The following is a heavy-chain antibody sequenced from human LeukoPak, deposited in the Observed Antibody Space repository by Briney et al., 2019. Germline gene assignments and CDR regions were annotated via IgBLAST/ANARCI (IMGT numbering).Heavy chain of an antibody. Sequence: SQTLSLTCTLSGGSISSGSYYWRWIRQPAGKGLEWVGRIYTSGSTNYNPSLKSRVTISVDTSKNQFSLKLSSVTAADTAVYYCARESLIFGVVSDFDYWGQGTLVTVSS. CDR2: IYTSGST. CDR3: ARESLIFGVVSDFDY. J-gene: IGHJ4*02. CDR1: GGSISSGSYY. V-gene: IGHV4-61*02. D-gene: IGHD3-3*01.